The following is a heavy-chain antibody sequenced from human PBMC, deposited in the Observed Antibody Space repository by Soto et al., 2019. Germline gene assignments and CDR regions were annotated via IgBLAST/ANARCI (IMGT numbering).Heavy chain of an antibody. CDR1: GDRVSSNSAA. CDR3: ARGEAAAGIYAFDI. Sequence: SQTLSLTCAISGDRVSSNSAAWNWIRQSPSRGLEWLGRTYYRSKWYNDYAVSVKSRITINPDTSKNQFSLQLNSVTPEDTAVYYCARGEAAAGIYAFDIWGQGTMVTVSS. CDR2: TYYRSKWYN. D-gene: IGHD6-13*01. J-gene: IGHJ3*02. V-gene: IGHV6-1*01.